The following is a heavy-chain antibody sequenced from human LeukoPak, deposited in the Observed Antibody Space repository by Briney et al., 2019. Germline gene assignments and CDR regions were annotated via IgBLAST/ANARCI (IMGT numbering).Heavy chain of an antibody. D-gene: IGHD2-2*01. V-gene: IGHV3-53*01. CDR2: IYGGGST. CDR3: AKDTMGLVVPAAIAFVDY. J-gene: IGHJ4*02. CDR1: GLTVSSNF. Sequence: RPGGSLRLSCAASGLTVSSNFMAWVRQAPGKGLEWVAVIYGGGSTYYADSVKGRSTISRDNSQNTMYLQMNGLRAEDTAVYYCAKDTMGLVVPAAIAFVDYWGQGTLVTVSS.